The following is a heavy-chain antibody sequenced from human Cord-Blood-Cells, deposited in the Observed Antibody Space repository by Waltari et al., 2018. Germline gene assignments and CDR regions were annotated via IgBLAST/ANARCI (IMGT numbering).Heavy chain of an antibody. CDR2: IIPIFGTA. J-gene: IGHJ4*02. CDR1: GAKCSSYA. D-gene: IGHD6-13*01. CDR3: ASRSGYSSSWNYFDY. Sequence: QPVQSGAEVKKAGSSLKVSCRASGAKCSSYAICGLLQAPGQGLEWMGGIIPIFGTANYAQKFQGRVTITADESTSTAYMELSSLRSEDTAVYYCASRSGYSSSWNYFDYWGQGTLVTVSS. V-gene: IGHV1-69*01.